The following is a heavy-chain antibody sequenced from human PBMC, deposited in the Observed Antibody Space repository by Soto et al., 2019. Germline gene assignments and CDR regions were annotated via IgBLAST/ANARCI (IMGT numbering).Heavy chain of an antibody. D-gene: IGHD6-13*01. V-gene: IGHV2-5*02. J-gene: IGHJ4*02. CDR2: IYWDDDK. Sequence: QITLKESGPMLVKPTQTLTLTCTFSGFSLSASGVGVGWIRQPPGKALGRLALIYWDDDKLYSPSLKSRLTITKDTSKNQVVLTVTNMDPADTATYYCAQRRAYISSTWYCFDYWGQGTLVTVSS. CDR1: GFSLSASGVG. CDR3: AQRRAYISSTWYCFDY.